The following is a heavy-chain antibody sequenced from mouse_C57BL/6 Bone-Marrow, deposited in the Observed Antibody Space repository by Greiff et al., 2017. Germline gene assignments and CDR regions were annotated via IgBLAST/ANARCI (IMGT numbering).Heavy chain of an antibody. CDR2: INPSTGGT. J-gene: IGHJ2*01. CDR1: GYSFTGYY. D-gene: IGHD2-3*01. V-gene: IGHV1-42*01. Sequence: VQLQQSGPELVKPGASVKISCKASGYSFTGYYMNWVKQSPEKSLEWIGEINPSTGGTTYNQKFKAKATLPVDKSSSTAYMQLKSLTSEDSAVYDCARSDGYYKGGGYWGQGTTLTVSA. CDR3: ARSDGYYKGGGY.